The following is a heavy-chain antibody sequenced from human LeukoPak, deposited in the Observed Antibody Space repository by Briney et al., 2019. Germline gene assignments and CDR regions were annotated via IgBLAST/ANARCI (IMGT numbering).Heavy chain of an antibody. CDR3: AVSGYSLNYYGMDV. CDR2: VSSSSYI. Sequence: GSLRLSCAASGFTFSSYSMNWVRQAPGKGLEWVSSVSSSSYIYYADSVKGRFTISRDNAKNSLYLQMNSLRAEDTAVYYCAVSGYSLNYYGMDVWGQGTTVTVSS. J-gene: IGHJ6*02. CDR1: GFTFSSYS. D-gene: IGHD3-3*01. V-gene: IGHV3-21*01.